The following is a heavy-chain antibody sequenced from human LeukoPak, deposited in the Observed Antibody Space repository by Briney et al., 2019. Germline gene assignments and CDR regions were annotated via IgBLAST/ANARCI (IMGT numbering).Heavy chain of an antibody. CDR2: INHSGST. V-gene: IGHV4-34*01. D-gene: IGHD3-10*01. CDR1: GGSFSGYY. Sequence: SETLSLTCAVYGGSFSGYYWSWIRQPPGKGLEWIGEINHSGSTNYNPSLKSRVTISVDTSKNQFSLKLSSVTAADTAVYYCASRVLWFGELYSSPFDPWGQGTLDTVSS. CDR3: ASRVLWFGELYSSPFDP. J-gene: IGHJ5*02.